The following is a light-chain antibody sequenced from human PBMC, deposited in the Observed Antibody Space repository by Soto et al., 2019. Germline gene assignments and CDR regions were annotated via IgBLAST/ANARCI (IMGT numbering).Light chain of an antibody. V-gene: IGKV2-30*02. Sequence: DAVLTQSPLSLPVTLGQSASISCRSSQSLAHSDGNTYLSWFQQRPGQSPRRLIYKVSNRDSGVPDRFSGSGTGTDFTLKIGRVEAEDVGVYYCVQGIHWPWTVGQGTKVEIQ. CDR1: QSLAHSDGNTY. CDR3: VQGIHWPWT. CDR2: KVS. J-gene: IGKJ1*01.